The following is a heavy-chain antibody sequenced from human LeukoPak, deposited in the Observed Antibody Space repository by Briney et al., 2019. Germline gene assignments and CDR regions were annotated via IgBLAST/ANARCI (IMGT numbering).Heavy chain of an antibody. CDR2: ISSSSVSI. J-gene: IGHJ4*02. CDR1: GFIFSTYS. CDR3: ARVATDGY. V-gene: IGHV3-21*01. D-gene: IGHD5-12*01. Sequence: PGGSVRLFCAASGFIFSTYSMNWVRQARGKGLEWVSFISSSSVSIYYANSVNGRFTISRDNAKNSLYLQMNSLRAEDTAVYYCARVATDGYWGQGTLVTVSS.